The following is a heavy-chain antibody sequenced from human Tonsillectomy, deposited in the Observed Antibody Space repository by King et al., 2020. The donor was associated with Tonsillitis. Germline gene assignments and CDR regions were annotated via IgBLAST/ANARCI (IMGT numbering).Heavy chain of an antibody. CDR2: ISGSGGHT. V-gene: IGHV3-23*04. Sequence: VQLVESGGGLVQPGGSLRLSCAASGFIFSSYAMSWVRQAPGKGLEWVSAISGSGGHTYYADSVKGRFTISTDNPKNTLYLQTNSLRAEDTAVYYCAKSLAGISGWFDPWGQGTLVTVSS. CDR1: GFIFSSYA. J-gene: IGHJ5*02. D-gene: IGHD3-10*01. CDR3: AKSLAGISGWFDP.